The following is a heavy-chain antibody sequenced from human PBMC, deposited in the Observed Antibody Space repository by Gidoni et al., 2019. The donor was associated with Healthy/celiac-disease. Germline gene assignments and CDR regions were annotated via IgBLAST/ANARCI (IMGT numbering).Heavy chain of an antibody. D-gene: IGHD3-22*01. CDR3: AKSSSGYYWFYAFDI. Sequence: EGQLWESGGGWVQPGGSLRRAWAAAGFTGSSYAMSWGRQAPGKGLEWVSAISGSCGSTYYAASVKGRFTISRDNSKNTLYLQMNSLRAEDTAVYYCAKSSSGYYWFYAFDIWGQGTMVTVSS. CDR1: GFTGSSYA. V-gene: IGHV3-23*01. CDR2: ISGSCGST. J-gene: IGHJ3*02.